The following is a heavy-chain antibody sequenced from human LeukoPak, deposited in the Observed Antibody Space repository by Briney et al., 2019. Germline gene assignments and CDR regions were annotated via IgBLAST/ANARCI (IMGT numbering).Heavy chain of an antibody. V-gene: IGHV3-15*01. J-gene: IGHJ4*02. D-gene: IGHD1-26*01. CDR2: IKQMSNGGTP. CDR3: ATGFSATSHDGY. Sequence: GGSLRLSCAASGLTVSSNYMSWVRQTPGKGLEWVGRIKQMSNGGTPDYAAPVKDRFTISRDDSINTLYLQMNSLKTEDTAVYYCATGFSATSHDGYWGQGTLVTVSS. CDR1: GLTVSSNY.